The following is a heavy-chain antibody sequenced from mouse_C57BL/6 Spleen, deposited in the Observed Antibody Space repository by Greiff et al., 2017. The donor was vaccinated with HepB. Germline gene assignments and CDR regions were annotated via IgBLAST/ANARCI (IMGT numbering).Heavy chain of an antibody. V-gene: IGHV1-50*01. CDR2: IDPSDSYT. CDR1: GYTFTSYW. Sequence: VQLQQPGAELVKPGASVKLSCKASGYTFTSYWMQWVKQRPGQGLEWIGEIDPSDSYTNYNQKFKGKATLTVDTSSSPAYMQLSSLTSEDSAVYYCARNHDHDDAMDYWGQGTSVTVSS. D-gene: IGHD2-12*01. J-gene: IGHJ4*01. CDR3: ARNHDHDDAMDY.